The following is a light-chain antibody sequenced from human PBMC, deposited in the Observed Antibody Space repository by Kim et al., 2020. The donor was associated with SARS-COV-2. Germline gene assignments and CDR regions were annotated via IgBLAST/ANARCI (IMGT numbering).Light chain of an antibody. CDR2: DVT. CDR1: SSDVGGYDY. J-gene: IGLJ3*02. Sequence: GQSITISCTGTSSDVGGYDYVSWYQQHPGRAPKFMIYDVTKRPSGVSIRFSGSKSGNTASLTISGLQAEDEADYYCSSYTSSNTWVFGGGTKVTVL. V-gene: IGLV2-14*03. CDR3: SSYTSSNTWV.